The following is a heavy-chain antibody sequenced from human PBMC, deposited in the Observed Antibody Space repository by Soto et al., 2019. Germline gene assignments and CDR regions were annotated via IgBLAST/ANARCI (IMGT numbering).Heavy chain of an antibody. CDR2: ISAYNGNT. V-gene: IGHV1-18*01. CDR1: GYTFTSYG. D-gene: IGHD5-12*01. J-gene: IGHJ4*02. CDR3: ASASRYSGYDYYFDY. Sequence: QVQLVQSGAEVKKPGASVKVSCKASGYTFTSYGISWVRQTPGQGLEWMGWISAYNGNTNYAQKLQGRVTMTTDTSTSTAYMELRSLRSDDTAVYYCASASRYSGYDYYFDYWGQGTLVTVSS.